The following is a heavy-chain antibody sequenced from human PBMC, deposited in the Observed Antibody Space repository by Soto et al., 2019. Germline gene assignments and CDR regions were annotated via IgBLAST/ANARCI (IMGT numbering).Heavy chain of an antibody. CDR1: GFTFSSYA. D-gene: IGHD1-7*01. Sequence: GGSLRLSCAASGFTFSSYAMSWVRQAPGKGLEWVSVISGSGGSTYYADSVKGRFTISRDSSKNTLYLQMNSLRAEDTAVYYCAKGNSWSPALVLDIWGQGTMVTVSS. CDR2: ISGSGGST. J-gene: IGHJ3*02. V-gene: IGHV3-23*01. CDR3: AKGNSWSPALVLDI.